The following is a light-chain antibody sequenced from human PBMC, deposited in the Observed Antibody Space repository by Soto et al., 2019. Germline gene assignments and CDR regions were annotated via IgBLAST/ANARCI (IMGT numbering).Light chain of an antibody. CDR3: QKYSSVIS. Sequence: DIQMTQSPSSLSASVGDRVTITCRASQGISSCVAWYQQKPGKVPRLLISGASTLQSGVPSRFSGSGSGTDFTLTITSLQPEDVATYYCQKYSSVISFGQGTRLEIK. J-gene: IGKJ5*01. V-gene: IGKV1-27*01. CDR1: QGISSC. CDR2: GAS.